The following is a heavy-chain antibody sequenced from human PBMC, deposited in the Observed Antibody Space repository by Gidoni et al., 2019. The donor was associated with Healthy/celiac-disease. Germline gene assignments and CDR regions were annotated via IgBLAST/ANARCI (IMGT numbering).Heavy chain of an antibody. CDR1: GYSITSYG. CDR2: IDPSDSYT. V-gene: IGHV5-10-1*03. CDR3: ARGYSRSWDASYYYYGMDV. J-gene: IGHJ6*02. Sequence: EVQLMQSGAEGKQPGESLRSSCKGSGYSITSYGISWVRQMPGKGLEWMGRIDPSDSYTNYSPSFQGHVTISADKSISTAYLQWSSLKASDTAMYYCARGYSRSWDASYYYYGMDVWGQGTTVTVSS. D-gene: IGHD6-13*01.